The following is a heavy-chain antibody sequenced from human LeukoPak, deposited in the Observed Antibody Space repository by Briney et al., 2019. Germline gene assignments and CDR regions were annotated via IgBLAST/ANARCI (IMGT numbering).Heavy chain of an antibody. CDR3: AKSLTPLDY. J-gene: IGHJ4*02. CDR1: GFTFSSYA. V-gene: IGHV3-23*01. CDR2: ISKSGGNT. Sequence: GGYLRLSCAASGFTFSSYAMSWVRQAPGKGLEWVSAISKSGGNTYYADSVKGRFTISRDSSKNTQYLQMNSLRAEDTAVYYCAKSLTPLDYWGQGTLVTVSS.